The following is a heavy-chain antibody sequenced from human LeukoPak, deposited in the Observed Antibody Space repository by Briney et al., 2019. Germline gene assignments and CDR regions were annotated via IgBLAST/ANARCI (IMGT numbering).Heavy chain of an antibody. D-gene: IGHD7-27*01. CDR3: AKDPPSRLTGDRETVY. CDR2: MSGSGGST. CDR1: GFTFRSYA. Sequence: GGSLRLSCAASGFTFRSYAMSWVRQDPGKGLEWVSGMSGSGGSTYYADSVKGRFTISRDNSKNTLYLQMNSLRAEDTAVYYCAKDPPSRLTGDRETVYWGQGTLVTVSS. J-gene: IGHJ4*02. V-gene: IGHV3-23*01.